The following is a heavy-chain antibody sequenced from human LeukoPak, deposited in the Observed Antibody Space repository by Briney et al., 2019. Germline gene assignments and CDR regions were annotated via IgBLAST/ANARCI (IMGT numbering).Heavy chain of an antibody. Sequence: SETLSLTCTVSGGSISSSSYYWGWIRQPPGKGLEWIGSIYYSGSTYYNPSLKSRVTISVDTSKNQFSLKLSSVTAADTAVYYCARNGWGITMVPGVIGYWGQGTLVTVSS. V-gene: IGHV4-39*01. J-gene: IGHJ4*02. CDR1: GGSISSSSYY. CDR3: ARNGWGITMVPGVIGY. CDR2: IYYSGST. D-gene: IGHD3-10*01.